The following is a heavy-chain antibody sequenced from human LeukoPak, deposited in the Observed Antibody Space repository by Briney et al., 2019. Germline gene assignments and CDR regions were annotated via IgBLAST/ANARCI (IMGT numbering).Heavy chain of an antibody. CDR3: ARQSGTMVTTRFDY. J-gene: IGHJ4*02. D-gene: IGHD4-17*01. CDR1: GFTFSSYS. V-gene: IGHV3-48*01. Sequence: GGSLRLSCAASGFTFSSYSMNWVRQAPGKGLEWVSYISSSSRTIYYADSVKGRFTISRDNAKYSLYLQMSSLRAEDTAIYYCARQSGTMVTTRFDYWGQGTLVTVSS. CDR2: ISSSSRTI.